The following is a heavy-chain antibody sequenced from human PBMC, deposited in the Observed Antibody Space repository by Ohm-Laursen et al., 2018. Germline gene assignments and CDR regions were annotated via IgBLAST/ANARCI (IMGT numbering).Heavy chain of an antibody. CDR1: GFTFTSSA. D-gene: IGHD3-22*01. CDR3: AAAPFYYYDSSGYYRSVAFDI. J-gene: IGHJ3*02. Sequence: SVKVSCKASGFTFTSSAVQWVRQARGQRLEWIGWIVVGSGNTNYAQKFQERVTITRDMSTSTAYMELSSLRSEDTAVYYCAAAPFYYYDSSGYYRSVAFDIWGQGTMVTVSS. V-gene: IGHV1-58*01. CDR2: IVVGSGNT.